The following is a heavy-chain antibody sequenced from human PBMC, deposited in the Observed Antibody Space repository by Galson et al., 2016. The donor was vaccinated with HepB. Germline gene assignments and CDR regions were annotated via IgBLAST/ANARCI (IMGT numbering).Heavy chain of an antibody. J-gene: IGHJ4*02. CDR1: GYTFTSYA. V-gene: IGHV1-3*01. CDR2: INAGNGNT. Sequence: SVKVSCKASGYTFTSYAMHWVRQAPGQRLEWMGWINAGNGNTKYSQKFQGRVTITRDTSASTAYMELSSLRSEDTAVYYCARRGIAVAGFDYWGQGTLVTASS. D-gene: IGHD6-19*01. CDR3: ARRGIAVAGFDY.